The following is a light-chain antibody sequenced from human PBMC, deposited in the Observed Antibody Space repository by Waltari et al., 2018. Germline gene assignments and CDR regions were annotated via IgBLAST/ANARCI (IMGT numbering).Light chain of an antibody. J-gene: IGKJ1*01. CDR1: QSLLHSYGYNY. Sequence: DIVMTQSPLSLPVTPGEPASLSCRSSQSLLHSYGYNYLDCYLQKPGQSPQLLIYLGSNRASGVPDRFSGSGSCTDFTLKISRVEAEDVGIYYCMQALQTPRTFGQGTKVEIK. CDR2: LGS. V-gene: IGKV2-28*01. CDR3: MQALQTPRT.